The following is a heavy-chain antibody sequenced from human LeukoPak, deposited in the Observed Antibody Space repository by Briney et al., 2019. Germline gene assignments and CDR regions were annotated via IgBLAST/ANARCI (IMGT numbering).Heavy chain of an antibody. D-gene: IGHD6-13*01. CDR2: IYYSGST. CDR1: GGSISSSSYY. Sequence: SETLSLTCTVSGGSISSSSYYWGWIRQPPGKGLEWIGSIYYSGSTYYNPSLKSRVTISVDTSKNQFSLKLSSVTAADTAVYYCAGRPKQKKTAAGSNFDYWGQGTLVTVSS. V-gene: IGHV4-39*01. CDR3: AGRPKQKKTAAGSNFDY. J-gene: IGHJ4*02.